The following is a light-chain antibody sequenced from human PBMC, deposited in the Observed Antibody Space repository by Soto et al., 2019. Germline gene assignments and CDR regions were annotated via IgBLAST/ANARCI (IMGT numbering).Light chain of an antibody. CDR3: QSYDSSLSGSRV. V-gene: IGLV1-40*01. Sequence: QSVLTQPPSVSGAPGQRVTISCTGSSSNIGAGYDVYWYQQLPGTAPKLLIYGNSNRPSGVPDRFSGSKSGTSASLAITGLQAEDEADYYCQSYDSSLSGSRVFGGGTKVTVL. CDR2: GNS. J-gene: IGLJ3*02. CDR1: SSNIGAGYD.